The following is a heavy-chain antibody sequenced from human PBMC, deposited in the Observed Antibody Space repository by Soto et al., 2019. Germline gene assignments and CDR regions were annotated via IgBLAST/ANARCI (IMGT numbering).Heavy chain of an antibody. CDR2: FWKDGTTK. D-gene: IGHD5-12*01. V-gene: IGHV3-33*06. Sequence: QVQLVESGGGVVQPGKSLRLSCAASGFTLSSSVMHWVRQAPGKGLEWVAVFWKDGTTKYYADSVKGRFTISRDNSKNTLQLELNSLRPEDTALYYCPKGKRTPPPYSAYEPFDYWGHGNLVSVSS. J-gene: IGHJ4*01. CDR1: GFTLSSSV. CDR3: PKGKRTPPPYSAYEPFDY.